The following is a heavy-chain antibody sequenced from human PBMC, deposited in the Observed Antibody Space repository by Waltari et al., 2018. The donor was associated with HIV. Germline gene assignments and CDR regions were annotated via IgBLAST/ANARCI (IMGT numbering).Heavy chain of an antibody. D-gene: IGHD5-12*01. V-gene: IGHV3-48*01. CDR1: GFSFSSFT. CDR3: ARTRRYESSYLYYIDN. Sequence: EVQRVVSGGALVQPGGSMRLCCAASGFSFSSFTMTWVRQAPGKGLEWISSISFSSSHIYDADSVKGRFTISRDNAKNSLYLQMNSLRAEDTAMYYCARTRRYESSYLYYIDNWGQGTLVTVSS. J-gene: IGHJ4*02. CDR2: ISFSSSHI.